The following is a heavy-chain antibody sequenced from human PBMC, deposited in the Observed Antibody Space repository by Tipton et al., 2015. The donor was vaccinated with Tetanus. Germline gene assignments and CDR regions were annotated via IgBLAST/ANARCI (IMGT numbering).Heavy chain of an antibody. D-gene: IGHD6-6*01. J-gene: IGHJ2*01. Sequence: TLSLTCTVSGGSISSYYWSWIRQPPGKGLEWIGYIYYSGSTDYNPSLKSRVTISVDTSKNQFSLKLSSVTAADTAVYYCARVWGRGQLVTKPNWYFDLWGRGTLVTVST. CDR3: ARVWGRGQLVTKPNWYFDL. V-gene: IGHV4-59*01. CDR1: GGSISSYY. CDR2: IYYSGST.